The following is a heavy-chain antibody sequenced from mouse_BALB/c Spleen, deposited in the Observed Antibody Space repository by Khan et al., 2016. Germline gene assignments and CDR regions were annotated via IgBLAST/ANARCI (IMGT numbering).Heavy chain of an antibody. CDR1: AYTFTDYE. J-gene: IGHJ3*01. D-gene: IGHD3-3*01. CDR2: IHPGSGGT. V-gene: IGHV1-15*01. Sequence: VQLQESGAELVRPGASVKLSCKALAYTFTDYEMHWVKQTPVHGLEWIGAIHPGSGGTAYNQKFKDKATLTADKSPSTAYMELSSLTSEDSTVSVGTGGCGWFACWCHGALVTVSA. CDR3: TGGCGWFAC.